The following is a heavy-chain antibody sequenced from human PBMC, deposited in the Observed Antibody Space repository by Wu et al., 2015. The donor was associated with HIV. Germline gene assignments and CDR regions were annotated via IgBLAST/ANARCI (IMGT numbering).Heavy chain of an antibody. CDR1: GYSFASTG. J-gene: IGHJ6*02. D-gene: IGHD6-19*01. CDR3: ARDGRAVAPPKTYYYDGMDV. V-gene: IGHV1-18*01. CDR2: ISVDNGNA. Sequence: QVQLVQSGAEVKKPGASVKVSCKASGYSFASTGLSWVREAPGQGLEWMGWISVDNGNAHYAQKFQGRVTMTTDTSSSTGYMELRRLRSDDAAVYYCARDGRAVAPPKTYYYDGMDVWGQGTTVTVSS.